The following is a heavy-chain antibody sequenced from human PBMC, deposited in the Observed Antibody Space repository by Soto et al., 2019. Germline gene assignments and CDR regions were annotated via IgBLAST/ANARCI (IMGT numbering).Heavy chain of an antibody. Sequence: ASAMVSCKASGYTFTSYGISWVRQAPGQGLEWMGWTSAYKGNTNYAQKLQGRVTMTTDTSTSTAYMELRSLRSDDTAVYYCARRQWLVGGYYYGMDVWGQGTTVTVSS. CDR1: GYTFTSYG. CDR3: ARRQWLVGGYYYGMDV. V-gene: IGHV1-18*01. CDR2: TSAYKGNT. J-gene: IGHJ6*02. D-gene: IGHD6-19*01.